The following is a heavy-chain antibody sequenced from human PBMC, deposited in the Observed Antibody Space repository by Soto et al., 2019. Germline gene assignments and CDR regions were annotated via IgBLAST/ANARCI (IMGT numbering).Heavy chain of an antibody. J-gene: IGHJ3*02. Sequence: PGGSLRLSCAVCGFSFVIFTMGWVRGAPGKGLGWVSSISSVSCDICYRDSLRGRSTISRDSTKKSALLQMSSLRVEDTAVYYSAREPGIYDRSGNYYSEGFDNWDQGTM. V-gene: IGHV3-21*01. CDR3: AREPGIYDRSGNYYSEGFDN. CDR2: ISSVSCDI. D-gene: IGHD3-22*01. CDR1: GFSFVIFT.